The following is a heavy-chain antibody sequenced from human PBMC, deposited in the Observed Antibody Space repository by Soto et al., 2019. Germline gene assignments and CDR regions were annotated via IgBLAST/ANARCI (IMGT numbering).Heavy chain of an antibody. CDR3: ARDHSMYYYYYMDV. V-gene: IGHV4-59*01. J-gene: IGHJ6*03. D-gene: IGHD4-4*01. CDR2: IYYSGST. CDR1: GGSISSYY. Sequence: PSETLSLTCTVSGGSISSYYWSWIRQPPGKGLEWIGYIYYSGSTNYNPSLKSRVTISVDTSKNQFSLKLSSVTAADTAVYYCARDHSMYYYYYMDVWGKGTTVTVSS.